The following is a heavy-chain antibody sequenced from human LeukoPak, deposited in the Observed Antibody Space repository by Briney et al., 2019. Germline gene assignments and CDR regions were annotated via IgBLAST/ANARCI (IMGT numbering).Heavy chain of an antibody. CDR3: ARDRGYRSNWFDP. J-gene: IGHJ5*02. D-gene: IGHD5-12*01. CDR1: GGSISSYY. CDR2: IYLIGST. V-gene: IGHV4-59*01. Sequence: PSETLSLTGTVSGGSISSYYWSWIRKPPGKGLEWFGYIYLIGSTNYNPSLKSRVTISVDTSKNQFSLKLSSVTAADTAVYYCARDRGYRSNWFDPWGQGTLVTVPS.